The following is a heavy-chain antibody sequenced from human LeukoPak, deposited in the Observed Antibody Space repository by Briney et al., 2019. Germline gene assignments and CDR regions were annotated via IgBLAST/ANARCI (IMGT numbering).Heavy chain of an antibody. Sequence: SETLSLTCTVSGASISSSSYYWGWIRQPPGKGLEWIGSIYYSGSTYYNPSLKSRVTISVDTSKNQFSLKLSSVTAADTAVYYCARVSSSWYSLYYYYYYMDVWGKGTTVTVSS. CDR3: ARVSSSWYSLYYYYYYMDV. J-gene: IGHJ6*03. CDR2: IYYSGST. CDR1: GASISSSSYY. V-gene: IGHV4-39*07. D-gene: IGHD6-13*01.